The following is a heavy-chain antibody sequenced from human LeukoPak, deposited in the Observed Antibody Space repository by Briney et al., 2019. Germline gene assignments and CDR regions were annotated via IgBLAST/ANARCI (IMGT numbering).Heavy chain of an antibody. CDR2: IRYDGSNK. V-gene: IGHV3-30*02. D-gene: IGHD6-19*01. Sequence: PGGSLRLSCAASGFTFSSYGMHWVRQAPGKGLEWVAFIRYDGSNKYYADSVKGRFTISRDNSKNTLYLQMNSLRAEDTAVYYCAKDGIAVAGKVYYFDYWGQGTLVTVSS. J-gene: IGHJ4*02. CDR1: GFTFSSYG. CDR3: AKDGIAVAGKVYYFDY.